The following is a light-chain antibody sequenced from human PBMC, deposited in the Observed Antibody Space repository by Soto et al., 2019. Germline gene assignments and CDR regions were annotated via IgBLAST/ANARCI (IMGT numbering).Light chain of an antibody. J-gene: IGLJ3*02. CDR1: NSNVGNNT. CDR2: ANN. CDR3: AAWDDGLNGSL. V-gene: IGLV1-44*01. Sequence: QSVLTQPPSASGTPGQRVTISCSGSNSNVGNNTVNWYQQFPGTSPRLLIEANNQRASGVPDRFSGSKSANSASLAISGLKSEDEADYYCAAWDDGLNGSLFGGGTKVTVL.